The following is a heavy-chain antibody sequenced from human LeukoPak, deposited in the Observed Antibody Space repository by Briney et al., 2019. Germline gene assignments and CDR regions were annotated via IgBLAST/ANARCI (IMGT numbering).Heavy chain of an antibody. J-gene: IGHJ4*02. D-gene: IGHD3-9*01. CDR2: ISYDGSNK. CDR3: ARDVRYFDWLFDY. CDR1: GFTFSSYA. V-gene: IGHV3-30-3*01. Sequence: PGGSLRLSCAASGFTFSSYAMHWVRQAPGKGLEWMAVISYDGSNKYYADSVKGRFTISRDNSKNTLYLQMNSLRAEDTAVYYCARDVRYFDWLFDYWGQGTLVTVSS.